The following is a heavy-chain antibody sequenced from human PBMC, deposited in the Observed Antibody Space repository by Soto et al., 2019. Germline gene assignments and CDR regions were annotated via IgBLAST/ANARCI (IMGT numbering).Heavy chain of an antibody. CDR3: ARGRYVRGVMGYEEFDY. CDR2: INHSGST. CDR1: GGSFSGYY. Sequence: SGTLSLTCAVYGGSFSGYYWSWIRQPPGKGLEWIGEINHSGSTNYNPSLKSRVTISVDTSKNQFSLKLSSVTAADTAVYFCARGRYVRGVMGYEEFDYWGQGTLVPV. D-gene: IGHD3-10*02. J-gene: IGHJ4*02. V-gene: IGHV4-34*01.